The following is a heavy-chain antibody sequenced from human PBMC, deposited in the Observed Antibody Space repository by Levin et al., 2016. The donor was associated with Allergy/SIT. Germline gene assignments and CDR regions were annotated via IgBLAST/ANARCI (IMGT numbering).Heavy chain of an antibody. CDR1: GGSFSGYS. CDR3: ARGRAFDI. CDR2: ISHSGST. Sequence: SETLSLTCDVYGGSFSGYSWSWIRQPPGKGLEWIGEISHSGSTNYNPSLKSRLTISADTSKNQFSLHLSSVTAADTAVYYCARGRAFDIWGQGTRVTVSS. J-gene: IGHJ3*02. V-gene: IGHV4-34*01.